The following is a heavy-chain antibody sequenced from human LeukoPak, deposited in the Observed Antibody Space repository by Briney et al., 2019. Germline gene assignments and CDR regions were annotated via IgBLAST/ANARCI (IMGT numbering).Heavy chain of an antibody. J-gene: IGHJ3*02. CDR3: ARTIGSKNAFDI. CDR1: RFTFSSYW. V-gene: IGHV3-74*01. CDR2: INSDGSST. D-gene: IGHD1-26*01. Sequence: PGGSLRLSXAASRFTFSSYWMHWVRQAPGKGLVWLSRINSDGSSTTYADSVKGRFTISRDNAKNTLYLQMNSLRAEDTAVYYCARTIGSKNAFDIWGQGTMVTVSS.